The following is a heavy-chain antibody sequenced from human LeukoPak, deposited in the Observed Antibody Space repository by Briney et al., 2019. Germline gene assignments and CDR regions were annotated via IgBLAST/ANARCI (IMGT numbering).Heavy chain of an antibody. CDR3: ARDLGSVGYTYGY. D-gene: IGHD5-18*01. Sequence: GGSLRLSCAASGFTFNNAWMSWVRQAPGKGLEWVANIKQDGSEKYYVDSVKGRFTISRDNAKNSLYLQMNSLRAEDTAVYYCARDLGSVGYTYGYWGQGTLVTVSS. CDR1: GFTFNNAW. J-gene: IGHJ4*02. V-gene: IGHV3-7*01. CDR2: IKQDGSEK.